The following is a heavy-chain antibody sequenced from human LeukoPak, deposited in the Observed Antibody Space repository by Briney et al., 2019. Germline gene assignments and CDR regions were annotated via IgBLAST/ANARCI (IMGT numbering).Heavy chain of an antibody. J-gene: IGHJ6*03. CDR3: AKDEVIPSYYYIDV. D-gene: IGHD2-2*01. CDR2: INYDGSKQ. V-gene: IGHV3-30*02. CDR1: GFTFRSFG. Sequence: GGSLRLSCAAPGFTFRSFGMHWIRQTPGKGLEWVAFINYDGSKQYYADSVKGRFSISRDSAKNTLYLQMNSLRGEDTAVYYCAKDEVIPSYYYIDVWGKGTTVTVSS.